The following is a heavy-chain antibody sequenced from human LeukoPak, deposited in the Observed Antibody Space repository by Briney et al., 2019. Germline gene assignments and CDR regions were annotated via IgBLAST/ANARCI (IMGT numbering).Heavy chain of an antibody. J-gene: IGHJ4*02. Sequence: SETLSLTCAVYGGSFSGYYWTWIRQPPGNGLEWIAEINNSGSTNYNPSLKSRVTISVDTSKNQFSLKLSSVTAADTAAYYCARANLTHTYYFDYWGQGTLVTVS. V-gene: IGHV4-34*01. CDR1: GGSFSGYY. D-gene: IGHD4/OR15-4a*01. CDR2: INNSGST. CDR3: ARANLTHTYYFDY.